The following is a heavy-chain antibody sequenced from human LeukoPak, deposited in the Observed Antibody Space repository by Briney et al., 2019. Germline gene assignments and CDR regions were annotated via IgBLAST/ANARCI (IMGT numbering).Heavy chain of an antibody. CDR2: IYYSGST. Sequence: SETLSLTCTVSGGSISSYYWSWIRQPPGKGLEWIGYIYYSGSTNYNPSLKSRVTISVDTSKNQFSLKLSSVTAADTAVYYCARLGYCSGGSCYPEYHFDYWGQGTLVTVSS. V-gene: IGHV4-59*08. CDR1: GGSISSYY. D-gene: IGHD2-15*01. CDR3: ARLGYCSGGSCYPEYHFDY. J-gene: IGHJ4*02.